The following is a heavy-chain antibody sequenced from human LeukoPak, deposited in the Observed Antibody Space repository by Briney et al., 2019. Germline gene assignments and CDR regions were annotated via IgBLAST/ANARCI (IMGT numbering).Heavy chain of an antibody. J-gene: IGHJ5*02. CDR2: ITSDGSNT. CDR1: GITFSSYW. V-gene: IGHV3-74*01. Sequence: PGGSLRLSCAASGITFSSYWMHWVRQAPGKGLVWVSRITSDGSNTNYADSVKGRFTISRDNAKNTLYLHMNSLRAEDTAVYYCVREGGSDWYSGWFDPWGQGTLVTVSS. CDR3: VREGGSDWYSGWFDP. D-gene: IGHD6-19*01.